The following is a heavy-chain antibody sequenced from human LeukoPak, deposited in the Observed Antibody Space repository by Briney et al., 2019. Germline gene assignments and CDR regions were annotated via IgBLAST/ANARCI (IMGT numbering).Heavy chain of an antibody. CDR3: WYYYGSGCSVNFDY. J-gene: IGHJ4*02. CDR2: IKSKTDGGTT. Sequence: GGSLRLSCAASGFTFSNAWMSWVRQAPGKGLEWVGRIKSKTDGGTTDYAAPVKGRFTISRDDSKNTLYLQMNSLKTEDTAVYYCWYYYGSGCSVNFDYWGQGTLVTVSS. CDR1: GFTFSNAW. V-gene: IGHV3-15*01. D-gene: IGHD3-10*01.